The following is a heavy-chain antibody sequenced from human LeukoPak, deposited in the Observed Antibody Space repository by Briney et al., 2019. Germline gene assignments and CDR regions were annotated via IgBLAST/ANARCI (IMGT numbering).Heavy chain of an antibody. CDR1: GFTFSSYW. J-gene: IGHJ4*02. Sequence: GGSLRLSCAASGFTFSSYWMHWVRQAPGKGLVWVSRINSDGGSTSYADSVKGRFTISRDNAKNTLDLQMNSLRAEGTAVYYCARSRGLLLPDYWGQGTLVTVSS. D-gene: IGHD3-3*01. CDR3: ARSRGLLLPDY. V-gene: IGHV3-74*01. CDR2: INSDGGST.